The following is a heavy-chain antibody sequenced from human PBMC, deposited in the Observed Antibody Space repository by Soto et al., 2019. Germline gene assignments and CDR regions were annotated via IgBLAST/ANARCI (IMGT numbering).Heavy chain of an antibody. CDR1: GDSVSSNSAA. V-gene: IGHV6-1*01. J-gene: IGHJ4*02. CDR2: TYYRSKWSY. CDR3: ARIAGASRGNDY. Sequence: QVQLQQSGPGLVKPSQTLSLTCAISGDSVSSNSAAWNWIRQSPSGGLEWLGRTYYRSKWSYDYAVSLQSRINFNPYTSKNQFSLQLSAVTPEDTAMYYCARIAGASRGNDYWGQGTLVTVSS. D-gene: IGHD6-13*01.